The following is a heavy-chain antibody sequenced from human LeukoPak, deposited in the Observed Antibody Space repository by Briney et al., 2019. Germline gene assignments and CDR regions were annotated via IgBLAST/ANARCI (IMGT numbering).Heavy chain of an antibody. CDR3: ARRLAGTEDY. D-gene: IGHD6-13*01. CDR2: IYYSGST. V-gene: IGHV4-39*01. CDR1: GGSISSSSYY. Sequence: TPSETLSLTCTVSGGSISSSSYYWGWIRQPPGKGLEWIGSIYYSGSTYYKPSLKSRVTISVDTSKNQFSLKLSSVTAADTAVYYCARRLAGTEDYWGQGTLVTVSS. J-gene: IGHJ4*02.